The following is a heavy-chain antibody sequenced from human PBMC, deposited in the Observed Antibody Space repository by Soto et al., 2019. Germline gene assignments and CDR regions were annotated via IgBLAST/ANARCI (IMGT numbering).Heavy chain of an antibody. CDR1: GYSFTTYY. Sequence: QVQLVQSGAEVKKPGASVKVACKASGYSFTTYYIQWVRHAPGHGPEWLGIINPGSGTTRYAQNFEGRVIMTTDASTSTVYMELGSLRSEDSAVYYCAREWANNTLIGGVTYRYYHGMDRWGQGTTVTVSS. CDR3: AREWANNTLIGGVTYRYYHGMDR. V-gene: IGHV1-46*01. CDR2: INPGSGTT. J-gene: IGHJ6*02. D-gene: IGHD3-16*01.